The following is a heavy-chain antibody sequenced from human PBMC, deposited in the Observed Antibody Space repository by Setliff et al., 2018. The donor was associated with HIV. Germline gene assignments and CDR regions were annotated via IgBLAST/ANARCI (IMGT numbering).Heavy chain of an antibody. J-gene: IGHJ4*02. Sequence: SETLSLTCAVSDFSVLNDNYWGWIRQSPGKGLEWIGSVHHDGSTYYNPSLESRLAISLDTSKNQFSLKLSTVTAADTAVYYCARFCRGGSCPDYWGQGTLVTVSS. CDR1: DFSVLNDNY. D-gene: IGHD2-15*01. V-gene: IGHV4-38-2*01. CDR3: ARFCRGGSCPDY. CDR2: VHHDGST.